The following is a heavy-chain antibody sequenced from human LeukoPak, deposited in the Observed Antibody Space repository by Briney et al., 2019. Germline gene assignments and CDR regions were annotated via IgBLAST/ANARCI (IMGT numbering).Heavy chain of an antibody. D-gene: IGHD2-2*01. J-gene: IGHJ4*02. CDR2: ISWNSGSI. Sequence: GGSLRLSCAASGFTFDDYAMHWVRQAPGKGPEWVSGISWNSGSIGYADSVKGRFTISRDDSKNTLFLQMNSLRAEDTAVYYCAKEAQGCSITSCYFDSWGQGTLVTVSS. V-gene: IGHV3-9*01. CDR1: GFTFDDYA. CDR3: AKEAQGCSITSCYFDS.